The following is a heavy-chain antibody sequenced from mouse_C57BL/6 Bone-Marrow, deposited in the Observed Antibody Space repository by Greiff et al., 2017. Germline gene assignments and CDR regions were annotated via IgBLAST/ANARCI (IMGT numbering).Heavy chain of an antibody. CDR3: TKCGFSIDY. V-gene: IGHV1-19*01. Sequence: VQLKESGPVLVKPGASVKMSCKASGYTFTDYYMNWVKQSHGKSLEWIGVINPYNGGTSYNQKFKGKATLTVDKSSSTAYMELNSLTSEDSAVYYYTKCGFSIDYWGQGTTLTVSS. CDR2: INPYNGGT. D-gene: IGHD1-2*01. J-gene: IGHJ2*01. CDR1: GYTFTDYY.